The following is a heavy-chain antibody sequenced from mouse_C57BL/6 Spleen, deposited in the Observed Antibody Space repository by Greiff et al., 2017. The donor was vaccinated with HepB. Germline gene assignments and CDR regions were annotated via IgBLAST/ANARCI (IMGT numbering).Heavy chain of an antibody. V-gene: IGHV1-81*01. CDR3: ARMKDHYAMDY. CDR1: GYTFTSYG. Sequence: VHLVESGAELARPGASVKLSCKASGYTFTSYGISWVKQRTGQGLEWIGEIYPRSGNTYYNEKFKGKATLTADKSSSTAYMELRSLTSEDSAVYFCARMKDHYAMDYWGQGTSVTVSS. J-gene: IGHJ4*01. CDR2: IYPRSGNT.